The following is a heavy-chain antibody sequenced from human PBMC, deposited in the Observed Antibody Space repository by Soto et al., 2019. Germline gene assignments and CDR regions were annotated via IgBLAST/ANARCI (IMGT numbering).Heavy chain of an antibody. J-gene: IGHJ4*02. V-gene: IGHV4-59*01. CDR1: GGSISSYY. Sequence: PSETLSLTCAVYGGSISSYYWSWIRQPPGKGLEWIGYIYYRGSTNYNPSLKSRVPISVDTSKNQFSLKLSSVTAADTAVYYCARSDGRYWGQGTLVTVSS. CDR2: IYYRGST. CDR3: ARSDGRY.